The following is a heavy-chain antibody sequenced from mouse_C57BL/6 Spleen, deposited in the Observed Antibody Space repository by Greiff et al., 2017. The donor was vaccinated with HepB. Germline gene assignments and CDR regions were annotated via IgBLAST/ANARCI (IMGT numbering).Heavy chain of an antibody. Sequence: EVKLVESGGGLVQPGGSLSLSCAASGFTFTDYYMSWVRQPPGKALEWLGFIRNKANGYTTEYSASVKGRFTISRDNSQSILYLQMNALRAEDSATYYCARYPDGYEYYYAMDYWGQGTSVTVSS. CDR2: IRNKANGYTT. J-gene: IGHJ4*01. CDR3: ARYPDGYEYYYAMDY. CDR1: GFTFTDYY. V-gene: IGHV7-3*01. D-gene: IGHD2-2*01.